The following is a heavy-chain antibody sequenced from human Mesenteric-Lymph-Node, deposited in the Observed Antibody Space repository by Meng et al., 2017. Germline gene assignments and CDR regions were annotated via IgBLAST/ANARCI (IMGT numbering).Heavy chain of an antibody. J-gene: IGHJ6*02. CDR2: IKPDGGEK. D-gene: IGHD4-17*01. V-gene: IGHV3-7*01. CDR3: ARDYGDYYGMDF. CDR1: GFTFSTYW. Sequence: GESLKISCAASGFTFSTYWMSWLRQAPGKGLEWVANIKPDGGEKYSVDSVKGRFIISRDNAKNSLYLQMNSLRAEDTAVYYCARDYGDYYGMDFWGQGTTVTVSS.